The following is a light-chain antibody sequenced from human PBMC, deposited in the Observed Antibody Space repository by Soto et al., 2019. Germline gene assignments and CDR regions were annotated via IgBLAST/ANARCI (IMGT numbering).Light chain of an antibody. Sequence: DTQMTQSPSTLSASVGDRVTITCRASQSISSWLAWYQQKPGKAPKLLIYKASSLESGVPSRFSGSGSGTEFPLTISRLQPDDFATYYCQQYNSYSRTFGQGTKVEIK. CDR3: QQYNSYSRT. J-gene: IGKJ1*01. CDR1: QSISSW. V-gene: IGKV1-5*03. CDR2: KAS.